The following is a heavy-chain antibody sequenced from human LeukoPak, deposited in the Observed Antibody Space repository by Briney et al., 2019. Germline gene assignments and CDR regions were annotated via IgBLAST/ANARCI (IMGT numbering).Heavy chain of an antibody. CDR1: GYTFTSYG. J-gene: IGHJ4*02. CDR3: ARGTPYYYGSGSYFDSPTSFDY. V-gene: IGHV1-18*01. D-gene: IGHD3-10*01. CDR2: ISAYNGNT. Sequence: RRASVKVSCKASGYTFTSYGISWVRQAPGQGLEWMGWISAYNGNTNYAQKLQGRVTMTTDTSTSTAYMELRSLRSDATAVYYCARGTPYYYGSGSYFDSPTSFDYWGQGTLVTVSS.